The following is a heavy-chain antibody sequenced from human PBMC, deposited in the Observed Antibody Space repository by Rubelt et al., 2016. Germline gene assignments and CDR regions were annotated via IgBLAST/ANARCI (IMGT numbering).Heavy chain of an antibody. D-gene: IGHD6-13*01. CDR2: IKQDGSEK. CDR3: VRAYSSSWRPLGYYYYYMDV. J-gene: IGHJ6*03. Sequence: GLEWVANIKQDGSEKYYVDSVKGRFTISRDNAKNSLYLQMNSLRAEDTAVFYCVRAYSSSWRPLGYYYYYMDVWGKGTTVTVSS. V-gene: IGHV3-7*04.